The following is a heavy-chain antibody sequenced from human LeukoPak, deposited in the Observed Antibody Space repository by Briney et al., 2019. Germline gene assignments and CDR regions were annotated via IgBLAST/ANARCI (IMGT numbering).Heavy chain of an antibody. V-gene: IGHV4-34*01. CDR3: AGAPREHRRYSSVHYYGMDV. J-gene: IGHJ6*04. CDR2: INHSGST. CDR1: RGSFSGYY. Sequence: SETLSLTCAVYRGSFSGYYTSSIRQPPGKRLEWIGEINHSGSTHYNPSLKSRVTISADTSTKKFSLKRSSATAADTAAYYCAGAPREHRRYSSVHYYGMDVWGKGTTVTVSS. D-gene: IGHD6-25*01.